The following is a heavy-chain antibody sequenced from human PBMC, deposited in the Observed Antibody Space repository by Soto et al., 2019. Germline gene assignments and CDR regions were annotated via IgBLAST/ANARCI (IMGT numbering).Heavy chain of an antibody. CDR2: ISGCNGDT. V-gene: IGHV1-18*01. Sequence: ASVKVSCKASGYTFSRYGISWVRQAPGQGLEWMGWISGCNGDTEYAQKVQGRVTMTVDTSTNTADMELSSLTSDDTAIYYCGSSVAKYYYYGMDVWGQGTTVTVSS. CDR3: GSSVAKYYYYGMDV. D-gene: IGHD5-12*01. CDR1: GYTFSRYG. J-gene: IGHJ6*02.